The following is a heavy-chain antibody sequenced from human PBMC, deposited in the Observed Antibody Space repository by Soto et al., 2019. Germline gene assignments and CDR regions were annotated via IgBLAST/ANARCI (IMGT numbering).Heavy chain of an antibody. Sequence: GGSLRLSCAASGFTFSSYGMHWVRQAPGKGLEWVAVIWYDGSNKYYADSVKGRFTISRDNSKNTLYLQMNSLRAEDTAVYYCARGSFGGVIGPDYWGQGTLVTVSS. D-gene: IGHD3-16*02. J-gene: IGHJ4*02. V-gene: IGHV3-33*01. CDR1: GFTFSSYG. CDR3: ARGSFGGVIGPDY. CDR2: IWYDGSNK.